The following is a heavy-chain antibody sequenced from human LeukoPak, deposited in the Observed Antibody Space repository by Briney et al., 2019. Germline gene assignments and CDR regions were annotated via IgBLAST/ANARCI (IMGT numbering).Heavy chain of an antibody. CDR2: IYSGGTT. V-gene: IGHV3-53*01. CDR1: GFTFSNAW. Sequence: GGSLRLSCAASGFTFSNAWMSWVRQAPGKGLEWVSVIYSGGTTYYAESVEGRFTISRDSSKNTLYLQMNSLRAEDTAVYYCAREGDTHDYGPRKYYYMDVWGKGTTVTVSS. CDR3: AREGDTHDYGPRKYYYMDV. D-gene: IGHD4-17*01. J-gene: IGHJ6*03.